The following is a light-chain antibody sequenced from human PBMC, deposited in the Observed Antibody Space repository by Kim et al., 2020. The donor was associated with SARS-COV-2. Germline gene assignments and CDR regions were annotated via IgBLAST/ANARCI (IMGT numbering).Light chain of an antibody. Sequence: DIQMTQSPSSLSASVGDRVTITCRASQGIRTDLGWYQQKPGKAPKRLIYDASRLQSGVPSRFSGSGSGTEFTLTISSLQPEDFASYYCLQHNSNGGTFGQGTKVDIK. J-gene: IGKJ1*01. CDR2: DAS. V-gene: IGKV1-17*01. CDR3: LQHNSNGGT. CDR1: QGIRTD.